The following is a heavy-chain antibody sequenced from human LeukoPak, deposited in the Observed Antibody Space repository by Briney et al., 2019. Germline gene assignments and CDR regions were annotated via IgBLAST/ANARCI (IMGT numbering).Heavy chain of an antibody. Sequence: SETLSLTCAVSGYSISSCYYWGWIRQSPRKGREWIGSVYHRGSTYYNPSLKSRVTISVDTSKNQFSLKLSSVTAADTAVYYCAREPGYYDSSGYHYFDYWGQGTLVTVSS. CDR3: AREPGYYDSSGYHYFDY. J-gene: IGHJ4*02. CDR1: GYSISSCYY. CDR2: VYHRGST. D-gene: IGHD3-22*01. V-gene: IGHV4-38-2*02.